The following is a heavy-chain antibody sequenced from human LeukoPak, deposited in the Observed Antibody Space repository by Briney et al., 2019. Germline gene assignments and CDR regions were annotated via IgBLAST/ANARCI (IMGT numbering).Heavy chain of an antibody. J-gene: IGHJ4*02. V-gene: IGHV1-24*01. CDR1: GYTLTELS. CDR3: ATRSTIFGVVIDPYFDY. D-gene: IGHD3-3*01. CDR2: FGPEDGET. Sequence: ASVKVSCKVSGYTLTELSMHWVRQAPGKGLEWMGGFGPEDGETIYAQKFQGRVTMTEDTSTDTAYMELSSLRSEDTAVYYCATRSTIFGVVIDPYFDYWGQGTLVTVSS.